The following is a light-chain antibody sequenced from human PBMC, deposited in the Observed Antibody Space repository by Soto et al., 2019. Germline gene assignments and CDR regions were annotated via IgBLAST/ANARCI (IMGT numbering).Light chain of an antibody. J-gene: IGKJ1*01. CDR1: QSGTKNY. V-gene: IGKV3-20*01. CDR3: QQNYSSPRT. CDR2: GAS. Sequence: EIVMTQSPGTLSLSLGDRATLSCRASQSGTKNYLAWYQQRPGQAPRLLIYGASRRATGIPDRFSGSGSVTYFTLSISRLEPEDFAVYFCQQNYSSPRTFGQGTKVEIK.